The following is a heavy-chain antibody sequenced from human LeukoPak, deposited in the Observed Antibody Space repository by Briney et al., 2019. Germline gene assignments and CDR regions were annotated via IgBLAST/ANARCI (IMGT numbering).Heavy chain of an antibody. Sequence: SETLSLICTVSGGSISPYYWSWIRQPPGKGLEWIGYIYYSGSTKYNPSLKSRVTISLDTSKNQFSLKLKSVTAADTAIYYCARGITFLDYWGQGTLVTVSS. CDR2: IYYSGST. CDR3: ARGITFLDY. D-gene: IGHD1-14*01. V-gene: IGHV4-59*01. CDR1: GGSISPYY. J-gene: IGHJ4*02.